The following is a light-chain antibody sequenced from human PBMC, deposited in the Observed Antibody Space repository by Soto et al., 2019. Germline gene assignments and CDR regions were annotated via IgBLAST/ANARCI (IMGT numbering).Light chain of an antibody. V-gene: IGLV2-14*01. CDR1: SSDVGTYDY. CDR3: SSYTSSSVV. Sequence: SALTQPASVSGSPGQSITISCTRTSSDVGTYDYVSWYQQYPGKAPKLMIYEVSDRPSGVSNRFSGSKSGNTASLTISGLQAEDEGDYYCSSYTSSSVVFGGGTQLTVL. J-gene: IGLJ2*01. CDR2: EVS.